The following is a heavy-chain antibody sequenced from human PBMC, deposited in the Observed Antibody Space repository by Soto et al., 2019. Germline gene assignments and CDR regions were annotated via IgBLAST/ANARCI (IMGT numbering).Heavy chain of an antibody. CDR3: AKGDLIYSSWYHLDY. CDR2: ISYDGSNK. J-gene: IGHJ4*02. Sequence: QVQLVESGGGVVQPGRSLRLSCAASGFTFSSYAMHWVRQAPGKGLEWVAVISYDGSNKYYADSVKGRFTISRDNSKNTLCLHMNSLRAEDTAVYYCAKGDLIYSSWYHLDYWGQGTLVTVSS. D-gene: IGHD6-13*01. CDR1: GFTFSSYA. V-gene: IGHV3-30-3*01.